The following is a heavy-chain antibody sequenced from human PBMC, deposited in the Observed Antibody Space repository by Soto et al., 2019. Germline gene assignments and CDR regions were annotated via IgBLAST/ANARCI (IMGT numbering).Heavy chain of an antibody. J-gene: IGHJ6*02. CDR2: IWYDGSNK. CDR3: ARDLGSYYGGSYSYGMDV. D-gene: IGHD1-26*01. Sequence: QVQLVESGGGVVQPGRSLRLSCAASGFTFSSYGMHWVRQAPGKGLEWVAVIWYDGSNKYYADSVKGRFTISRDNSKQTLNLQMNSLRAEDTAVYYCARDLGSYYGGSYSYGMDVWGHGTTVTVSS. V-gene: IGHV3-33*01. CDR1: GFTFSSYG.